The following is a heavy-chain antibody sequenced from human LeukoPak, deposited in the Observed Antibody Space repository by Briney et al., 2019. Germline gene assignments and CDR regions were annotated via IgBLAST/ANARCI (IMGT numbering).Heavy chain of an antibody. CDR1: GFSFSSYA. CDR3: AKDRLRDIVVATTHWSDP. J-gene: IGHJ5*02. D-gene: IGHD1-26*01. V-gene: IGHV3-30*18. Sequence: PGRSLRLSCAASGFSFSSYAMHWVRQAPGKGLEWVAVISYDGSNKYYADSVKGRFTISRDNSKNTLYLQMNSLRAEDTAMYYCAKDRLRDIVVATTHWSDPWGQGTLVTVSS. CDR2: ISYDGSNK.